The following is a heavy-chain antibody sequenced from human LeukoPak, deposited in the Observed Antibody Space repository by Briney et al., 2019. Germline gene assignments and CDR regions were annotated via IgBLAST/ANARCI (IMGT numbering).Heavy chain of an antibody. CDR3: ANEYTGTFSPFPSYFDN. D-gene: IGHD1-26*01. CDR2: IAYDGSNK. Sequence: GGSLRLSCAASGFTFSRYGMHWVRQAPGKGLEWETAIAYDGSNKYYADSVKGRFTISRDNSKNTLYVQMNSLRAEDTAIYYCANEYTGTFSPFPSYFDNWGQGTLVTVSS. V-gene: IGHV3-30*18. CDR1: GFTFSRYG. J-gene: IGHJ4*02.